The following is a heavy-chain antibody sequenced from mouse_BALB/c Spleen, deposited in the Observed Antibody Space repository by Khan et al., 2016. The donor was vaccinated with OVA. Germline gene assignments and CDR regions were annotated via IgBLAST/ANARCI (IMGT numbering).Heavy chain of an antibody. CDR2: INPTSGYT. V-gene: IGHV1-7*01. CDR1: GYTFTSYC. CDR3: ERDRIDY. J-gene: IGHJ2*01. Sequence: QVQLKESGAELAKPGASVKMSCKASGYTFTSYCMHWIKQRPGQGLEWIGYINPTSGYTDYNQKFKDKATLTADKSSNTAYMQLSSLTSDDSAVYYCERDRIDYWGQGTALTVSS.